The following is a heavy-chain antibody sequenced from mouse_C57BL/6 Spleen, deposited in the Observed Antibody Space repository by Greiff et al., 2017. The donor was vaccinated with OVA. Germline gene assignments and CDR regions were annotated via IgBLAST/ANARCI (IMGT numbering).Heavy chain of an antibody. CDR1: GYTFTDYY. CDR2: INPNNGGT. D-gene: IGHD1-1*01. Sequence: VQLQQSGPELVKPGASVKISCKASGYTFTDYYMNWVKQSHGKSLEWIGDINPNNGGTSYNQKFKGKATLTVDKSSSTAYMELRSLTSEDSAVYYCARTSVVATDFDYWGQGTTLTVSS. CDR3: ARTSVVATDFDY. J-gene: IGHJ2*01. V-gene: IGHV1-26*01.